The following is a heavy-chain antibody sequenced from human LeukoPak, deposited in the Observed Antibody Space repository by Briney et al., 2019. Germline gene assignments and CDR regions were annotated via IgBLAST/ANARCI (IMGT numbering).Heavy chain of an antibody. Sequence: PGGSLRLSCAASGFALSSHWVTWVRQVPGRGPEWVANVNRDGSETYDLDSVKGRFTSSKDNAKNSLYPQMNSLRAEDTALYHCARNNGMDVWGQGTTVIVSS. CDR1: GFALSSHW. CDR2: VNRDGSET. J-gene: IGHJ6*02. V-gene: IGHV3-7*03. CDR3: ARNNGMDV.